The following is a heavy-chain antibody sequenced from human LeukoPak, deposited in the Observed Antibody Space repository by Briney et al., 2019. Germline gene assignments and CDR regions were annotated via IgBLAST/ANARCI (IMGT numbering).Heavy chain of an antibody. V-gene: IGHV3-23*01. Sequence: PSGGSLRLSCAASGFTFSSYAMSWVRQAPGKGLEWVSATSASGTSTYYADSVKGRFTISRDNSKNSLYLQMYSLRAEDTAVYYCAKDRFYSGSPRAFDIWGQGTMVTVSS. D-gene: IGHD1-26*01. CDR1: GFTFSSYA. J-gene: IGHJ3*02. CDR2: TSASGTST. CDR3: AKDRFYSGSPRAFDI.